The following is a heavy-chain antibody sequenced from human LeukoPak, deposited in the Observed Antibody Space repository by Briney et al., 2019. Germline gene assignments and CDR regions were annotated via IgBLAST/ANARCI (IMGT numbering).Heavy chain of an antibody. Sequence: GGSLRLSCAASGFTFSSFWMSWVRQAPGKGLEWVAFIRYDGTNKYYADSVKGRFTISRDNSKNTLYLQMNSLRAEDTAVYYCARASKYDNSGYYFFDNWGQGTLVTVSS. D-gene: IGHD3-22*01. CDR1: GFTFSSFW. CDR3: ARASKYDNSGYYFFDN. CDR2: IRYDGTNK. J-gene: IGHJ4*02. V-gene: IGHV3-30*02.